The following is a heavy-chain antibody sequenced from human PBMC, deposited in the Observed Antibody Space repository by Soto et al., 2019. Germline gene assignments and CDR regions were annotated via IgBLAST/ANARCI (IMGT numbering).Heavy chain of an antibody. CDR2: ISYDGSNK. CDR1: GFTFSSYG. CDR3: AKDRSYGGGGVDI. D-gene: IGHD5-18*01. J-gene: IGHJ3*02. Sequence: GGSLRLSCAASGFTFSSYGMHWVRQAPGKWLEWVAVISYDGSNKYYADSVKGRFTISRDNSKNTLYLQMNSLRAEDTAVYYCAKDRSYGGGGVDIWDQEXMVTV. V-gene: IGHV3-30*18.